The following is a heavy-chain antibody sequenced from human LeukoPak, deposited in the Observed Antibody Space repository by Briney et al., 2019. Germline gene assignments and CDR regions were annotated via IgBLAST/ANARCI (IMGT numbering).Heavy chain of an antibody. CDR3: ARGYSFDY. CDR2: IRSSATTM. Sequence: PGGSLRLSCAASGFTFSSYSMNWVRQPPGRGLEWVSYIRSSATTMDYADSVRGRFTISRDNAKNSLYLQMDSLRAEDTAVYYCARGYSFDYWGQGTLVIVSS. V-gene: IGHV3-48*01. J-gene: IGHJ4*02. CDR1: GFTFSSYS. D-gene: IGHD1-26*01.